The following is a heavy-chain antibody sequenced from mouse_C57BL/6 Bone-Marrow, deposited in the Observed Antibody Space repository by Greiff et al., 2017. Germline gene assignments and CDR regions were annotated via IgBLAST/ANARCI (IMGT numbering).Heavy chain of an antibody. CDR1: GYAFSSSW. V-gene: IGHV1-82*01. D-gene: IGHD3-2*02. CDR3: ASHPDSSGLRFDY. CDR2: IYPGDGNT. J-gene: IGHJ2*01. Sequence: QVQLQQSGPALVKPGASVKISCKASGYAFSSSWMNWVKQRPGTGLEWIGRIYPGDGNTNYNGKFKGKATLTADKSSRTAYMQLSSLTSEDSAVYVCASHPDSSGLRFDYWGQGTTLTVSS.